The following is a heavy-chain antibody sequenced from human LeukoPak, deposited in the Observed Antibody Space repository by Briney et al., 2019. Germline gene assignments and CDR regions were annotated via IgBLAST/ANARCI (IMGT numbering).Heavy chain of an antibody. CDR1: GYTFTGYY. V-gene: IGHV1-2*02. Sequence: ASVKLSCKASGYTFTGYYMHWVRQASGQGLEWMGWINPNSGDSNYAQKFQGSVTMTSDTSISTADMDLSRLTSDDTAVYYCARDYYADYWGQGTPVTVSS. J-gene: IGHJ4*02. CDR3: ARDYYADY. D-gene: IGHD3-10*01. CDR2: INPNSGDS.